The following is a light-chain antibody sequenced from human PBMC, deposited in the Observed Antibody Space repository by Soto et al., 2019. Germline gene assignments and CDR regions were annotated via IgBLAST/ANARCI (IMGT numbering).Light chain of an antibody. CDR3: QQYNSYPLT. CDR2: KAS. J-gene: IGKJ4*01. V-gene: IGKV1-5*03. Sequence: IQMTQSPFPLSASVGGRVTITLRASQSISSWLAWYQQKPGKAPKLLIYKASSLESGVPSRFSGSGSGTEFTLTISSLQPDDFATYYCQQYNSYPLTFGGGTKVDIK. CDR1: QSISSW.